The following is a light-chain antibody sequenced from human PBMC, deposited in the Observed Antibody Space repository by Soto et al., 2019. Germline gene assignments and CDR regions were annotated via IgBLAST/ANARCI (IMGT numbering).Light chain of an antibody. CDR3: MQSTQLPPT. CDR1: QRLLHITGETF. Sequence: DVVMTDTPRARAFAPGQASSISCKSSQRLLHITGETFLFWYLQKPGQSPQLLIYEVSTRVSGVPDRFSGSGSGTDFTLEISRVETDDVGIYYCMQSTQLPPTFGQGTRLEIK. J-gene: IGKJ5*01. V-gene: IGKV2D-29*02. CDR2: EVS.